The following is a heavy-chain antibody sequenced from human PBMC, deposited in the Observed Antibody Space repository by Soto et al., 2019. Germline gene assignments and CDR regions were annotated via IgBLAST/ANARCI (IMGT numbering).Heavy chain of an antibody. D-gene: IGHD2-21*01. Sequence: EVQLLESGGGMVQPGGSLRLSCAASGFTFRNFVMSWVRQAPGKGLEWVSAIRATGGQTFYADSVKGRFTTSRDNSKNMLYLQINSLGDEDTALYFCAQDRGWGVVSPSHDSWGQGTLVTVSS. J-gene: IGHJ4*02. V-gene: IGHV3-23*01. CDR3: AQDRGWGVVSPSHDS. CDR2: IRATGGQT. CDR1: GFTFRNFV.